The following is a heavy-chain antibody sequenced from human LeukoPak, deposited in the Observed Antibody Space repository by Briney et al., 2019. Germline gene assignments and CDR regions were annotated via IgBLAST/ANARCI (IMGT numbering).Heavy chain of an antibody. J-gene: IGHJ4*02. CDR2: IRTKTNNYAT. CDR1: GFTFSGSA. Sequence: GGSLRLSCAASGFTFSGSAMHWVRQASGKGLDWVGRIRTKTNNYATAYAASVKDRFTISRDDSKNTAYLQMNSLKTEDTAVYYCVRHAASGGSGVDHWGQGTLVTVSS. D-gene: IGHD3-10*01. CDR3: VRHAASGGSGVDH. V-gene: IGHV3-73*01.